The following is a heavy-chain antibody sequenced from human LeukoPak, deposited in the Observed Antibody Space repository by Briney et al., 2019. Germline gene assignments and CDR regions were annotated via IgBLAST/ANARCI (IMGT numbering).Heavy chain of an antibody. V-gene: IGHV3-48*01. J-gene: IGHJ4*02. Sequence: GGSLRLSCAASGFTFSSYSMNWVRQAPGKGLEWVSYISSSGSTIYYADSVKGRFTISRDNSKNTLYLQMNRLRAEDTAVYYCAKVPHLYYGSGSYQLDYWGQGTLVTVSS. CDR1: GFTFSSYS. D-gene: IGHD3-10*01. CDR2: ISSSGSTI. CDR3: AKVPHLYYGSGSYQLDY.